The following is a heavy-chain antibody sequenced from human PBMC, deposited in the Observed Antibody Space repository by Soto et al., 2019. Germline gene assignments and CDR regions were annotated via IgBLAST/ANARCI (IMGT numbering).Heavy chain of an antibody. CDR3: ASDDFWSGYYTFDY. CDR1: GFTVSSNY. J-gene: IGHJ4*02. D-gene: IGHD3-3*01. Sequence: EVQLVESGGGLVQPGGSPRLSCAASGFTVSSNYMSWVRQAPGKGLEWVSVIYSGGSTYYADSVKGRFTISRDNSKNTLYLQMNSLRAEDTAVYYCASDDFWSGYYTFDYWGQGTLVTVSS. V-gene: IGHV3-66*01. CDR2: IYSGGST.